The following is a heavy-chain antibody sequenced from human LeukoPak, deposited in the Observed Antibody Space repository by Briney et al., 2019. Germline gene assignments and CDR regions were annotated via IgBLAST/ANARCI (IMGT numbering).Heavy chain of an antibody. V-gene: IGHV3-23*01. CDR2: ISGSGGNT. D-gene: IGHD4-17*01. J-gene: IGHJ3*02. Sequence: PGGSLRLSCEVSGFIFSGYAMTWVRQAPGKGLEWVSGISGSGGNTYYADSVKGRFTISRVNSKNTLYLQMNSLRIEDTAVYYCARYSRYGDIPRGAFDIWGQGTMATVSS. CDR3: ARYSRYGDIPRGAFDI. CDR1: GFIFSGYA.